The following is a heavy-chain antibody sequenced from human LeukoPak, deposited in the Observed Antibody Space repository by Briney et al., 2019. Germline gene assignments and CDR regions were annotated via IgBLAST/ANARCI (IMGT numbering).Heavy chain of an antibody. CDR1: GGSFSGYY. CDR2: INHDGNT. J-gene: IGHJ4*02. CDR3: ARGGYYYDSSGLREFDY. Sequence: SETLSLTCAVYGGSFSGYYWSWIRQPPGKGLEWIGEINHDGNTNYNPSLKSRVTMSVDTSKNQFSLKLSSVTAADTAVYCCARGGYYYDSSGLREFDYWGQGTLVTVSS. V-gene: IGHV4-34*01. D-gene: IGHD3-22*01.